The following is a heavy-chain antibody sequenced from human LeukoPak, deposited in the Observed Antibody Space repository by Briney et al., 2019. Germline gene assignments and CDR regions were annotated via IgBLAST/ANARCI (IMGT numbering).Heavy chain of an antibody. J-gene: IGHJ5*02. V-gene: IGHV1-8*01. D-gene: IGHD6-25*01. CDR2: MNPNSGNT. CDR1: GYTFTSYD. CDR3: ARVPSGGDKFDP. Sequence: ASVKVSCKASGYTFTSYDINWVRQATGQGLEWMGWMNPNSGNTGYAQRFHGRVTMTRKTSITTAYMELSSLRSEDTAVYCCARVPSGGDKFDPWGQGTLVTVSS.